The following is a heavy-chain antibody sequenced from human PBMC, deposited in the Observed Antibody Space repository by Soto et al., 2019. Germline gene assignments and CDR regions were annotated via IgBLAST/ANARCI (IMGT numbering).Heavy chain of an antibody. D-gene: IGHD3-10*01. J-gene: IGHJ4*02. Sequence: QVQLVQSGAEVKKPGSSVRVFCKASGDTFNFYSINWVRQAPGLGLEWMGRINPILSLSNYAPRFRGRVTMTADKSTTTAYMELSSLRSEDTAMYYCASSYGSGYRAFDSWGQGALVTVSS. CDR2: INPILSLS. V-gene: IGHV1-69*02. CDR3: ASSYGSGYRAFDS. CDR1: GDTFNFYS.